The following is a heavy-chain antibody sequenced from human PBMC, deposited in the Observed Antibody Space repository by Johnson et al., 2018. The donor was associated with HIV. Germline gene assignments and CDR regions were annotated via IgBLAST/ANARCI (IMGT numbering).Heavy chain of an antibody. CDR3: ASPAAGNGGAFDI. Sequence: QVHLVESGGGLVQPGGSLRLSCAASGFTVSSNYMSWIRQAPGKGLEWVSYISSRGSSIYYADSVKGRFTISRDNAKNSLYLQMNSLSAEDTAVYYCASPAAGNGGAFDIWGQGTMVTVSS. J-gene: IGHJ3*02. D-gene: IGHD1-1*01. CDR2: ISSRGSSI. V-gene: IGHV3-11*04. CDR1: GFTVSSNY.